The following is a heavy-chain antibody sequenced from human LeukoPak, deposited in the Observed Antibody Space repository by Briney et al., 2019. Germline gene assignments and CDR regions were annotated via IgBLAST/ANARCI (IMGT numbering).Heavy chain of an antibody. J-gene: IGHJ6*02. CDR2: ISSSSSYI. Sequence: PGGSLRLSCAASGFTFSSYSMNWGRQGPGKGLEWVSSISSSSSYIYYADSVKGRFTISRDNAKNPLYLKLNSLRAEDTAVYYCARDQGYYDILTGYSHGIDVWGQGTTVTVSS. CDR3: ARDQGYYDILTGYSHGIDV. D-gene: IGHD3-9*01. CDR1: GFTFSSYS. V-gene: IGHV3-21*01.